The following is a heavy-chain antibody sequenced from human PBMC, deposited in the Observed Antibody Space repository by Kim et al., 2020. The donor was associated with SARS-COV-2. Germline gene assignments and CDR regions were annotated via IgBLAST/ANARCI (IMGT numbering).Heavy chain of an antibody. V-gene: IGHV3-48*04. CDR1: GFTLSIYS. CDR2: ISGSGTIT. CDR3: VRENHWAFDI. J-gene: IGHJ3*02. Sequence: GGSLRLSCATSGFTLSIYSMNWVRQSPGKGLEWVSHISGSGTITKHADSVRGRFTLSRDNAKNSLFLQLNGLRAEDTAVYYCVRENHWAFDIWGQGTVVNVSS.